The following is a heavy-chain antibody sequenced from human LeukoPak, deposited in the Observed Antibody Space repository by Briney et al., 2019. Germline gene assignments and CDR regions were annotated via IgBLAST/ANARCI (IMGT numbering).Heavy chain of an antibody. J-gene: IGHJ4*02. CDR3: AQALSYGHYYFDY. CDR1: GYTFTNFG. Sequence: ASVKVSCKASGYTFTNFGISWVRQAPGQGLEWMGGIIPIFGTANYAQKFQGRVTITADESTSTAYMELSSLRSEDTAVYYCAQALSYGHYYFDYWGQGTLVTVSS. D-gene: IGHD5-18*01. CDR2: IIPIFGTA. V-gene: IGHV1-69*13.